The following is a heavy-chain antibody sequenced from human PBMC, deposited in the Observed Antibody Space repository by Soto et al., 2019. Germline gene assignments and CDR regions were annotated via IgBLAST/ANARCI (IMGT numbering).Heavy chain of an antibody. CDR3: AREGGYSYGFDY. CDR2: MNPNSGNT. D-gene: IGHD5-18*01. CDR1: GYTFTSYD. J-gene: IGHJ4*02. Sequence: ASLKVSCKASGYTFTSYDINWVRQATGQGLEWMGWMNPNSGNTGYAQKFQGRVTMSRNTSISTAYMELSSLRSEDTAVYYCAREGGYSYGFDYWGQGTLVTVSS. V-gene: IGHV1-8*01.